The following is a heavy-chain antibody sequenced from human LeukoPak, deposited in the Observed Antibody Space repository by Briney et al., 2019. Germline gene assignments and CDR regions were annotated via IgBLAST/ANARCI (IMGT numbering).Heavy chain of an antibody. Sequence: GGSLRPSCAASGFTFSSYAMHWVRQAPGKGLEWVAIISYDGSNKYYADSVKGRFTISRDNSKNTLYLQMNSLRAEDTAVYYCTRPGSSWYSFDYWGQGTLVTVSS. CDR3: TRPGSSWYSFDY. V-gene: IGHV3-30-3*01. J-gene: IGHJ4*02. CDR1: GFTFSSYA. D-gene: IGHD6-13*01. CDR2: ISYDGSNK.